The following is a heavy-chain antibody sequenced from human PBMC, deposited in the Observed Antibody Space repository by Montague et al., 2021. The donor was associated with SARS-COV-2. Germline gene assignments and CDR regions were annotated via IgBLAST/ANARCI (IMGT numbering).Heavy chain of an antibody. CDR1: GFRFDDYA. D-gene: IGHD3-22*01. Sequence: SLRLSCAASGFRFDDYAMHWVRQVQGKGLEWVSGISWNSGSKAYADSVKGGFTISRDNAKNSLYLQMNSLRAEDTALYHCAKDKGYYFDSSGQNDNWGQGTLVTVSS. J-gene: IGHJ4*02. CDR3: AKDKGYYFDSSGQNDN. CDR2: ISWNSGSK. V-gene: IGHV3-9*01.